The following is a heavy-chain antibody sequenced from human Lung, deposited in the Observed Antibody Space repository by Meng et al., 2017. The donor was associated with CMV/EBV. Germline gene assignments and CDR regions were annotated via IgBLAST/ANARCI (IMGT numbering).Heavy chain of an antibody. J-gene: IGHJ4*02. CDR1: GFTFSDYG. CDR3: TRSHFGVVIEIIYFDY. Sequence: GESLKISCAASGFTFSDYGIHWVRQAPGKGLEWVAFIRYDGSNNHYADSVKGRFTISRDNSKNTLYLQMNSLRTEDTAVYYCTRSHFGVVIEIIYFDYWGPGALVTVSS. V-gene: IGHV3-30*02. D-gene: IGHD3-3*01. CDR2: IRYDGSNN.